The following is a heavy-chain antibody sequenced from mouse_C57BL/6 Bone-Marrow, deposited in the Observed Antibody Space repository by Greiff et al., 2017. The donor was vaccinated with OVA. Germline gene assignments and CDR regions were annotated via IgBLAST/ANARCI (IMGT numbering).Heavy chain of an antibody. Sequence: EVQLKESGAELVRPGASVKLSCTASGFNIKDDYMHWVKQRPEQGLEWIGWIDPENGDTEYASKFQGKATITADTSSNTAYLQLSSLTSEDTAVYYCTTDYSNYVDYWGQGTTLTVSS. CDR3: TTDYSNYVDY. CDR1: GFNIKDDY. D-gene: IGHD2-5*01. V-gene: IGHV14-4*01. J-gene: IGHJ2*01. CDR2: IDPENGDT.